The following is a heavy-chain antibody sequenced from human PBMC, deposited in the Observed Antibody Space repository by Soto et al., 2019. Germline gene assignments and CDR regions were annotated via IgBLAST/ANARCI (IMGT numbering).Heavy chain of an antibody. Sequence: QVQLVQSGAEVKKPGSSVKVSCKASGGTFSSYAISWVRQAPGQGLEWMGGIIPIFGTADYAQKFQGRVTITAEESTSTAYMELSSLRYEDTAVYYCASHYDSSGYYYRGLDYWGQGTLVTVSS. CDR1: GGTFSSYA. CDR2: IIPIFGTA. J-gene: IGHJ4*02. CDR3: ASHYDSSGYYYRGLDY. D-gene: IGHD3-22*01. V-gene: IGHV1-69*12.